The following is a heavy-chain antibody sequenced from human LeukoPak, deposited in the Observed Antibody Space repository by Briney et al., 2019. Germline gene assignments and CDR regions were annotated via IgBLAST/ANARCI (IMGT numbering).Heavy chain of an antibody. D-gene: IGHD3-10*01. CDR2: ISGSGGST. J-gene: IGHJ6*03. V-gene: IGHV3-23*01. Sequence: GGSLRLSCAASGFTFSSYAMSWVRQAPGKGLEWVSAISGSGGSTYYADSVKGGFTISRDNSKNRLHLQMNSLRAEDTAVYYCAIGGVNTMVRGVIRYYYIDVWGKGTTVTISS. CDR1: GFTFSSYA. CDR3: AIGGVNTMVRGVIRYYYIDV.